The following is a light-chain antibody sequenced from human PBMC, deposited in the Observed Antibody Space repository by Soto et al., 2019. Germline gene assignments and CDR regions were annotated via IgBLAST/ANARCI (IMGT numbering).Light chain of an antibody. CDR1: QNIITN. CDR3: QQYHNWPPKYT. Sequence: EMMMTQSPATLSVSRGDRATHSCRASQNIITNLAWYQLKPGQAPRLLIYGASTRATGVPARFSGSGSGTEFTLTISSLQSEDFAVYYCQQYHNWPPKYTFGQGTKLEIK. CDR2: GAS. J-gene: IGKJ2*01. V-gene: IGKV3-15*01.